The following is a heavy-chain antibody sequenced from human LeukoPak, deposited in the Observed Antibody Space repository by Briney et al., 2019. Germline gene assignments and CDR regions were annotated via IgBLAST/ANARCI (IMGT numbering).Heavy chain of an antibody. CDR2: IIPIFGTA. CDR1: GGTFSRYA. J-gene: IGHJ4*02. CDR3: TGGTAKPVEIFVY. V-gene: IGHV1-69*13. D-gene: IGHD5-18*01. Sequence: VASVKVSCKASGGTFSRYAISWVRQAPGQGLEGMGGIIPIFGTANYAQKFQGRVTTTAAESTSTAYMELSSLRSEDKAVYYLTGGTAKPVEIFVYSGQGTLVTVSS.